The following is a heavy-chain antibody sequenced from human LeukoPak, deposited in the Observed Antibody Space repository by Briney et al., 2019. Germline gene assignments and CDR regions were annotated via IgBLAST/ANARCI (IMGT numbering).Heavy chain of an antibody. CDR1: GFTFSSYW. J-gene: IGHJ5*02. CDR3: ARANLGNWFDP. D-gene: IGHD3-16*01. CDR2: IKQDGSEK. Sequence: GGSLRLSCAASGFTFSSYWMSWVRQAPGKGLEWVANIKQDGSEKYYVDSVKGLFTISRDNAKNSLYLQMNSLRAEDTAVYYCARANLGNWFDPWGQGTLVTVSS. V-gene: IGHV3-7*01.